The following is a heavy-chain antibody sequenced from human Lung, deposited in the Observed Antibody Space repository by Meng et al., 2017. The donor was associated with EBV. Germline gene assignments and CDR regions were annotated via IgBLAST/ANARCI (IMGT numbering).Heavy chain of an antibody. Sequence: VQLVQSEADVKEPGSSVKVSCKASGGPFRGHAINCGRQATGPWFEGMGGISPLYGTANYEQKFQGRVMITADESTNTAYMELYSLTSEDTAVYYCARETPGPFCGGDCYLDFWGQGTLVTVSS. J-gene: IGHJ4*02. CDR2: ISPLYGTA. CDR3: ARETPGPFCGGDCYLDF. D-gene: IGHD2-21*01. CDR1: GGPFRGHA. V-gene: IGHV1-69*01.